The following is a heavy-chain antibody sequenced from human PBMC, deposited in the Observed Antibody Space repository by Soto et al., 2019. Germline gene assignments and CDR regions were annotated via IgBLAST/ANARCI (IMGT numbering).Heavy chain of an antibody. CDR3: AREEHYYGSGSYTSLYYFDY. D-gene: IGHD3-10*01. Sequence: GASVKVSCKASGYTFTGYYMHWVRQAPGQGLEWMGWINPNSGGTNYAQKFQGWVTMTRDTSISTAYMELSRLRSDDTAVYYCAREEHYYGSGSYTSLYYFDYWGQGTLVTVS. V-gene: IGHV1-2*04. CDR1: GYTFTGYY. J-gene: IGHJ4*02. CDR2: INPNSGGT.